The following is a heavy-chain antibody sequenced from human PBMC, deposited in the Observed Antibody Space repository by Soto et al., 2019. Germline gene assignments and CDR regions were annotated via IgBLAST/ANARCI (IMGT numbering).Heavy chain of an antibody. J-gene: IGHJ6*02. V-gene: IGHV3-33*01. CDR1: GFTFSSYG. Sequence: PGGSLRLSCAASGFTFSSYGMHWVRRAPGKGLEWVAVIWYDGSNKYYADSVKGRFTISRDNSKNTLYLQMNSLRAEDTAVYYCARDGCSSTTCYQNYYYYAMDVWGQGTTVTVSS. CDR2: IWYDGSNK. CDR3: ARDGCSSTTCYQNYYYYAMDV. D-gene: IGHD2-2*01.